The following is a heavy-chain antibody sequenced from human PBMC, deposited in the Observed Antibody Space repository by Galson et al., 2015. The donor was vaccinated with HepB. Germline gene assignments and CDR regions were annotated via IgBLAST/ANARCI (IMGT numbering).Heavy chain of an antibody. Sequence: SVKVSCKASGYTFTSYAMHWVRQAPGQRLEWMGWINAGNGNTKYSQKFQGRVTITRDTSASTAYMELSSLRSEDTAVYYCARGLDIVVVVAAIPGWFDPWGQGTLVTVSS. J-gene: IGHJ5*02. D-gene: IGHD2-15*01. CDR3: ARGLDIVVVVAAIPGWFDP. CDR1: GYTFTSYA. CDR2: INAGNGNT. V-gene: IGHV1-3*01.